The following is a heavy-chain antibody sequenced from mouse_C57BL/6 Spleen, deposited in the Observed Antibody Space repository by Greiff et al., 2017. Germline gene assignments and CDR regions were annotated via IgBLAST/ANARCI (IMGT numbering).Heavy chain of an antibody. D-gene: IGHD1-1*01. CDR2: IDPENGDT. Sequence: QLQQSGAELVRPGASVKLSCTASGFNIKDDYMHWVKQRPEQGLEWIGWIDPENGDTEYASKFQGKATITADTSSNTAYLQLSSLTSEDTAVYYCTRITTVWYFDVWGTGTTVTVSS. CDR3: TRITTVWYFDV. V-gene: IGHV14-4*01. CDR1: GFNIKDDY. J-gene: IGHJ1*03.